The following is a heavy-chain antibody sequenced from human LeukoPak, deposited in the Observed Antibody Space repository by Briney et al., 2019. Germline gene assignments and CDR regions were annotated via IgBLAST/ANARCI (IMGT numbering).Heavy chain of an antibody. CDR2: IGGSSSSL. D-gene: IGHD4-17*01. J-gene: IGHJ3*01. V-gene: IGHV3-21*01. CDR3: AKEAGQDYGALDAFDV. Sequence: GGSLRLSCAASGFTFSTYSMNWVRQAPGKGLEWVSSIGGSSSSLYYAESVKGRFTISRDNARNSLYLQMNSLRAEDTAVYYCAKEAGQDYGALDAFDVWGQGTMVTVSS. CDR1: GFTFSTYS.